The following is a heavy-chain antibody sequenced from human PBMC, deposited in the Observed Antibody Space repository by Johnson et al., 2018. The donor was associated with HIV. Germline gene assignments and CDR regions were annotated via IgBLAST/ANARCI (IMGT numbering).Heavy chain of an antibody. CDR1: GFTFSSYG. Sequence: QEKLVESGGGVVQPGRSLRLSCAASGFTFSSYGMHWVRQAPGKGLEWVAVISYDGSNKYYADSVKGRFTISSDNSKNTVYLQINSLRAEDTAVYYCAKFWDERRKDRPETHDDFDIWGQGTMVTVSS. D-gene: IGHD1-26*01. CDR2: ISYDGSNK. V-gene: IGHV3-30*18. CDR3: AKFWDERRKDRPETHDDFDI. J-gene: IGHJ3*02.